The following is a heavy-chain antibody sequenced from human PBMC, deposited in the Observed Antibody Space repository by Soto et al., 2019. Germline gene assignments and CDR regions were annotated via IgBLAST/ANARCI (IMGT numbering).Heavy chain of an antibody. CDR3: ARDLRGPRSANWFDP. D-gene: IGHD3-10*01. CDR2: TYYRSKWYN. Sequence: GLEWLGRTYYRSKWYNDYAVSVKSRITINPDTSKNQFSLQLNSVTPEDTAVYYCARDLRGPRSANWFDPWGQGTLVTVSS. J-gene: IGHJ5*02. V-gene: IGHV6-1*01.